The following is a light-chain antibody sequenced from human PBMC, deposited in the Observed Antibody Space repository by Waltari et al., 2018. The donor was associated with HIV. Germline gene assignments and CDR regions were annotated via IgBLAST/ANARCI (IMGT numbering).Light chain of an antibody. V-gene: IGKV1-9*01. Sequence: DIHLTQSPSFLSASVGDRVTITCRASQDSSHSVAWYQQRPGKAPKLLIYSTSTLQSGVPSRFRGSRSRTEFTLTIASLQAEDFATYFCQQLNTYPHTFGQGTKVEI. J-gene: IGKJ2*01. CDR3: QQLNTYPHT. CDR1: QDSSHS. CDR2: STS.